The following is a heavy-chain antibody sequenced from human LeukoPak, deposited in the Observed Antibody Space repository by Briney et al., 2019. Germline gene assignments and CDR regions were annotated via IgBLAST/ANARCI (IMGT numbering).Heavy chain of an antibody. CDR3: AGEVAPTVVTGTTPPGFYFDY. V-gene: IGHV4-31*03. CDR2: IYYSGST. Sequence: SQTLSLTCTVSGGSISSGGYYWSWIRQHPGKGLEWIGYIYYSGSTYYNPSLKSRVTISVDTSKSQFSLKLSSVTAADTAVYYCAGEVAPTVVTGTTPPGFYFDYWGQGTLVTVSS. J-gene: IGHJ4*02. CDR1: GGSISSGGYY. D-gene: IGHD1-7*01.